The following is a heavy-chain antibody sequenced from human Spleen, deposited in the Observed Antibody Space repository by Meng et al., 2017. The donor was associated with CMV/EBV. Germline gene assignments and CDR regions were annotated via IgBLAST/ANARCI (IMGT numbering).Heavy chain of an antibody. D-gene: IGHD3-10*01. Sequence: GESLKISCAASGFSFSSYWMTWVRQAPGKGLEWVANINEDGSERHYVDSVRGRFTISRDNAKNSLYLQMNSLRVEDTAVYYCVKLFDYWGQGTLVTVSS. CDR3: VKLFDY. CDR2: INEDGSER. CDR1: GFSFSSYW. V-gene: IGHV3-7*01. J-gene: IGHJ4*02.